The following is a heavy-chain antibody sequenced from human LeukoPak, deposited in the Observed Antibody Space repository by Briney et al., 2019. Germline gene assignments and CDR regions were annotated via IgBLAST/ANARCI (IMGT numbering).Heavy chain of an antibody. J-gene: IGHJ4*02. V-gene: IGHV4-61*02. CDR1: GGSISSSSYY. CDR3: ARDSGSQNY. D-gene: IGHD1-26*01. CDR2: IYTSGST. Sequence: SETLSLTCTVSGGSISSSSYYWSWIRQPAGKGLEWIGRIYTSGSTNYNPSLRSRVTMSVDTSKNQFSLKLSSVTAADTAVYYCARDSGSQNYWGQGTLVTISS.